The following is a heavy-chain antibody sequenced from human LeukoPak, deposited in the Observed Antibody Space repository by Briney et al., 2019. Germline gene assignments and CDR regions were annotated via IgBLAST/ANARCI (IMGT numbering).Heavy chain of an antibody. J-gene: IGHJ6*02. CDR2: INSDGSST. CDR1: GFTFSSYG. D-gene: IGHD3-3*01. V-gene: IGHV3-74*01. Sequence: GGSLRLSCAASGFTFSSYGMHWVRQAPGKGLEWVSRINSDGSSTSYADSVKGRFTISRDNAKNTLYLQMNSLRAEDTAVYYCARDFSYDFWSGYAYYYYGMDVWGQGTTVTVSS. CDR3: ARDFSYDFWSGYAYYYYGMDV.